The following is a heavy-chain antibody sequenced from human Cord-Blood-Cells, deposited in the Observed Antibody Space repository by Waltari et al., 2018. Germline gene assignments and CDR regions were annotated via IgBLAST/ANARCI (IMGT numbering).Heavy chain of an antibody. D-gene: IGHD6-6*01. CDR2: IYYSGST. Sequence: QVQLQESGPGLVKPSETLSLPCTVSGGSISSYSWSCLRQPPGKGLEWIGYIYYSGSTNYNPSLKSRVTIAVDTSKNQFSLKLSSVTAADTAVYYCARHRMSSSSLGYWGQGTLVTVSS. J-gene: IGHJ4*02. V-gene: IGHV4-59*08. CDR3: ARHRMSSSSLGY. CDR1: GGSISSYS.